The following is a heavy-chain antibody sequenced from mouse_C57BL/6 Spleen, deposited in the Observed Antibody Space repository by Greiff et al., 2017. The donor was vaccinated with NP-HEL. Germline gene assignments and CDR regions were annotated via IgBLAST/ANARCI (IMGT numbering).Heavy chain of an antibody. CDR2: IYPGDGDT. D-gene: IGHD1-1*01. J-gene: IGHJ4*01. CDR3: ASPTDYYAMDY. CDR1: GYAFSSYW. Sequence: VQLQQSGAELVKPGASVKISCKASGYAFSSYWMNWVKQRPGKGLEWIGQIYPGDGDTNYNGKFKGKATLTADKSSSTAYMHLSSLTSEDSAVYFCASPTDYYAMDYWGQGTSVTVSS. V-gene: IGHV1-80*01.